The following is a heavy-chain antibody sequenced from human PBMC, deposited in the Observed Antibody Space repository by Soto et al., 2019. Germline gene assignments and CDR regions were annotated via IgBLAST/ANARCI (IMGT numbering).Heavy chain of an antibody. CDR2: ISSSGTTI. Sequence: QVQLVGSGGGLVKPGGSLRLSCAASGFTFSDYYMSWIRQAPGKGLEWISYISSSGTTIYYADSVKGRFTVSRDNVKNSLYLQMNPLRAEDTAVYYCARDPVSATGLGYGMDVWGQGTTVTVSS. CDR1: GFTFSDYY. V-gene: IGHV3-11*01. D-gene: IGHD6-19*01. J-gene: IGHJ6*02. CDR3: ARDPVSATGLGYGMDV.